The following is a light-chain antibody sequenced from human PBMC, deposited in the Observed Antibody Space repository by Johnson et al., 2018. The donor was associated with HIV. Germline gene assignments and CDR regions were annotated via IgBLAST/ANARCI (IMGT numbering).Light chain of an antibody. Sequence: QSVLTQPPSVSAAPGQKVTISCSGSSSNIGNNYVSWYQQLPGTAPKLLIYDNKKRPSGIADRFSASKSCTSATLDITGLQTGDEADYYCGAWDSGLTAHFVFGSGTTITV. CDR1: SSNIGNNY. CDR3: GAWDSGLTAHFV. J-gene: IGLJ1*01. CDR2: DNK. V-gene: IGLV1-51*01.